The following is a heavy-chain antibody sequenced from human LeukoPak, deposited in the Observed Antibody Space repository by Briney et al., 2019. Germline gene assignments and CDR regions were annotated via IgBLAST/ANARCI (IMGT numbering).Heavy chain of an antibody. J-gene: IGHJ6*02. D-gene: IGHD3-9*01. CDR1: GFTFSSYW. CDR2: IYSGGST. Sequence: GGSLRLSCAASGFTFSSYWMSWVRQAPGKGLEWVSVIYSGGSTYYADSVKGRFTISRDNSKNTLYLQMNSLRAEDTAVYYCARAGVGRYFDWLPQNPYYYYGMDVWGQGTTVTVSS. CDR3: ARAGVGRYFDWLPQNPYYYYGMDV. V-gene: IGHV3-66*01.